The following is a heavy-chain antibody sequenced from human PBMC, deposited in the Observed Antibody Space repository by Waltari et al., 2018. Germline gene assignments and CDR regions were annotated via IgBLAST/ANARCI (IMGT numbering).Heavy chain of an antibody. J-gene: IGHJ4*02. V-gene: IGHV1-69*13. Sequence: QVQLVQSGAEVKKPGSSVKVSCKASGGTFSSYAISWVRQAPGRGLEGMGGIIPIFGTANYEQKFQGRVTITADESTGTADMELSSLRAEDTAVYYCARDRFGYYFDYWGQGTLVTVSS. CDR1: GGTFSSYA. D-gene: IGHD3-10*01. CDR3: ARDRFGYYFDY. CDR2: IIPIFGTA.